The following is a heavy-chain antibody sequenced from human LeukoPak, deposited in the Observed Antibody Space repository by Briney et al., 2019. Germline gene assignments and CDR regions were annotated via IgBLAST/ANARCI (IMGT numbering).Heavy chain of an antibody. J-gene: IGHJ4*02. D-gene: IGHD3-10*01. CDR2: ISYDGSNK. CDR1: GFTFSRYA. Sequence: QPGRSLRLSCAASGFTFSRYAMHWVRRAPGKGLEWVALISYDGSNKYYADSVKGRFTISRDNSKNTLYLQMNSLRAEDTAVYYCARDSGRLWFGEPFDYWGQGTLVTVSS. V-gene: IGHV3-30-3*01. CDR3: ARDSGRLWFGEPFDY.